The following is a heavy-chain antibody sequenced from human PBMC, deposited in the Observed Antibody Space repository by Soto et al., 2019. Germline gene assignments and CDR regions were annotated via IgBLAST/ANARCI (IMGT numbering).Heavy chain of an antibody. CDR2: IFYRGNT. CDR1: GGSISGYY. J-gene: IGHJ6*02. CDR3: TRHAIIPKLRYGMDV. V-gene: IGHV4-59*01. D-gene: IGHD1-1*01. Sequence: SETLSLTCTVSGGSISGYYWSWIRQPPGKGLEWIGYIFYRGNTLYNPSLQSRVTISVDTSKNQFFPGLTSVTAADTAVYYCTRHAIIPKLRYGMDVWGQGASVTVSS.